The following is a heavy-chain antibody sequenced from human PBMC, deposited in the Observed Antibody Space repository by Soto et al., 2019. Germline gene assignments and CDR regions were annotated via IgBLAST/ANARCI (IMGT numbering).Heavy chain of an antibody. D-gene: IGHD3-10*01. J-gene: IGHJ4*02. V-gene: IGHV3-23*01. Sequence: EVQLLESGGGLVQPRGSLRLSCAASGFTFSTYAMSWVRQAPGKGLEWVSAISGSGGTTYYADSVKGRFTISRDNSKNTLYLQMNSLRVEDTAVYYCAKRPMVRGVNFDYWGQGTLVTVSS. CDR3: AKRPMVRGVNFDY. CDR1: GFTFSTYA. CDR2: ISGSGGTT.